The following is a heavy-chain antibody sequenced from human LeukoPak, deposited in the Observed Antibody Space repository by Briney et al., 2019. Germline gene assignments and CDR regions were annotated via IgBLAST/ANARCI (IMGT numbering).Heavy chain of an antibody. CDR1: GFSITTGYY. CDR3: ARTVELNWFDP. D-gene: IGHD1-26*01. V-gene: IGHV4-38-2*02. J-gene: IGHJ5*02. Sequence: SETLSLTCTVSGFSITTGYYWAWIRQPPGKGLEWIGTIFRIGSTYYNPSLKSRVTISVDTSKNQFSLKLSSVTAADTAVYYCARTVELNWFDPWGQGTLVTVSS. CDR2: IFRIGST.